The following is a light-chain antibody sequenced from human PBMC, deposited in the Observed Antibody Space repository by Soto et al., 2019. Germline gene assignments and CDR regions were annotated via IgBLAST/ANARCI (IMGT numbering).Light chain of an antibody. CDR3: QHYNNWPPWT. Sequence: EIIMTQSPATLSVSPGERATLSCRASQSVSSDVAWYQHRPGQAPRLLIYGASTRATGIPARFSGSGSGTEFTLTISSLQSEDFAVYYCQHYNNWPPWTFGQGTKVEIK. V-gene: IGKV3-15*01. CDR2: GAS. CDR1: QSVSSD. J-gene: IGKJ1*01.